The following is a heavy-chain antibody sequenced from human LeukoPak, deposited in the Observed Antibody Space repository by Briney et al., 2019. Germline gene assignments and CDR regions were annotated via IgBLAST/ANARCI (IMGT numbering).Heavy chain of an antibody. J-gene: IGHJ3*02. V-gene: IGHV4-59*11. CDR3: ARDLVTVTKGFDI. D-gene: IGHD4-17*01. CDR2: ISYIGST. Sequence: PSETLSLTCAVSADSFSSHYWTWIRQPSGKGPEWIGYISYIGSTNYNPSLKSRVTISIDTSKNQFSLKLSSVTAADTAVYYCARDLVTVTKGFDIWGQGTMVSVSS. CDR1: ADSFSSHY.